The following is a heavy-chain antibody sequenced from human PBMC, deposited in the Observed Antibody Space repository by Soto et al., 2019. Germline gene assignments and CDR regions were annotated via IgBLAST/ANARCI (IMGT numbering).Heavy chain of an antibody. CDR2: ISSYGSDT. Sequence: EVQLVESGGGLVLPGGSLRLSCAASGFTFSRYWMHWVRQAPGKGLVWVSRISSYGSDTHYADSVKGRFTISRDNAKKTLYMQINSLRNDDTAVYSAASNYAYAEGYYWYGIDVWGQGTTVTVSS. CDR1: GFTFSRYW. D-gene: IGHD3-16*01. J-gene: IGHJ6*02. V-gene: IGHV3-74*01. CDR3: ASNYAYAEGYYWYGIDV.